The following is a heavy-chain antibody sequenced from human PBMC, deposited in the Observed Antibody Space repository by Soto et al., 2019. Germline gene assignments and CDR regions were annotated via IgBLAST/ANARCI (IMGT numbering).Heavy chain of an antibody. CDR3: ARDLCGGDCSADY. Sequence: EVQLVESGGGLVKPGGSLRLSCAASGFTFSSYSMNWVRQAPGKVLEWVSSISSSSSYIYYADSVKGRFTISRDNAKNSLYLQMNSLRAEDTAVYYCARDLCGGDCSADYWGQGTLVTVSS. CDR1: GFTFSSYS. CDR2: ISSSSSYI. D-gene: IGHD2-21*02. J-gene: IGHJ4*02. V-gene: IGHV3-21*01.